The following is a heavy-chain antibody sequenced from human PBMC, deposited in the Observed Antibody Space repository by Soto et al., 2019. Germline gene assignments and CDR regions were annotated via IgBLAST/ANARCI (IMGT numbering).Heavy chain of an antibody. V-gene: IGHV6-1*01. D-gene: IGHD6-6*01. CDR3: ARVGMGQLDNYYYYGMDV. J-gene: IGHJ6*02. Sequence: SQTLSLTCAISGDSVSSNSAAWNWIRQSPSRGLEWLGRTYYRSKWYNDYAVSVKSRITINPDTSKNQFSLQLNSVTPEDTAVYYCARVGMGQLDNYYYYGMDVCGQGTTVTVSS. CDR1: GDSVSSNSAA. CDR2: TYYRSKWYN.